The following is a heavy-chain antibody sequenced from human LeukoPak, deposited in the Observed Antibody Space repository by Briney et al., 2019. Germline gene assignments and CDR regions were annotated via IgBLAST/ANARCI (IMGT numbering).Heavy chain of an antibody. CDR2: IWYGGSNK. Sequence: GGSLRLSCAASGFTFSSYSMNWVRQAPGKGLGWVAVIWYGGSNKYYADSVKGRFTISRDNSKNTLYLQMNSLRAEDTAVYYCAKAQGSFSVLGYYYYMDVWGKGTTVTVSS. CDR1: GFTFSSYS. CDR3: AKAQGSFSVLGYYYYMDV. J-gene: IGHJ6*03. D-gene: IGHD3-3*02. V-gene: IGHV3-30*02.